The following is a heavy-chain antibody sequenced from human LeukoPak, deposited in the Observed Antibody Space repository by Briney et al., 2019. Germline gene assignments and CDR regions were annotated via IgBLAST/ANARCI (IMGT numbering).Heavy chain of an antibody. V-gene: IGHV4-31*03. CDR3: ARGSMTTVTTTNWFDP. D-gene: IGHD4-17*01. J-gene: IGHJ5*02. Sequence: SETLSLTCTVSGGSISSGGYYWSWIRQPPGKGLEWIGYIYYSGSTYYNPSLKSRVTISEDTSKNQFSLKLSSVTAADTAVYYCARGSMTTVTTTNWFDPWGQGTLVTVSS. CDR2: IYYSGST. CDR1: GGSISSGGYY.